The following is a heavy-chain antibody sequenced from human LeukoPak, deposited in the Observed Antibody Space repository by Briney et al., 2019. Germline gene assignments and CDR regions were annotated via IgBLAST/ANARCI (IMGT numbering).Heavy chain of an antibody. J-gene: IGHJ4*02. Sequence: PGGSLRLSCAASGFTFSNAWMSWVRQAPGKGLEWVANIKQDGSEKYYVDSVKGRFTISRDNAENSLYLQMNSLRAEDTAVYYCARRDLTLFDYWGQGTLVTVSS. D-gene: IGHD1-14*01. CDR3: ARRDLTLFDY. V-gene: IGHV3-7*01. CDR2: IKQDGSEK. CDR1: GFTFSNAW.